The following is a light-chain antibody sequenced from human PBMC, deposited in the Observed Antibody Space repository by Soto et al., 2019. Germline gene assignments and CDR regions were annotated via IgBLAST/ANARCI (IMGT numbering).Light chain of an antibody. CDR1: LSVSRY. Sequence: EVVLTQSPATLSLSPGERATLSCRASLSVSRYLAWYQQKPGQAPRLLIFDASNRATGIPARFSASGSGTDFTLTISSLESEDSAVYYCQQRSDWPITFGQGTRLDIK. V-gene: IGKV3-11*01. CDR3: QQRSDWPIT. CDR2: DAS. J-gene: IGKJ5*01.